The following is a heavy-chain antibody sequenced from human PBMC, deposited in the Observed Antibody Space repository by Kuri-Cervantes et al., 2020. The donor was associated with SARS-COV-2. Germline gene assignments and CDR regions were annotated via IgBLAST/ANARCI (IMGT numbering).Heavy chain of an antibody. CDR2: ISAYNGNT. Sequence: ASVKVSCKASGYTFTSYDISWVRQAPGQGLEWMGWISAYNGNTNYAQKLQGRVTMTTDTSTSTAYMELRSLRSDDTAVYYCARDLTMVRGVIQPLDYWGQGTLVTVSS. CDR3: ARDLTMVRGVIQPLDY. V-gene: IGHV1-18*01. D-gene: IGHD3-10*01. CDR1: GYTFTSYD. J-gene: IGHJ4*02.